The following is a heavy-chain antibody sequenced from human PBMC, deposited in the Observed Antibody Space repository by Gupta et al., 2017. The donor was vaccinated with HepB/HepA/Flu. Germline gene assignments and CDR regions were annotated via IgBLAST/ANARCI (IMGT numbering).Heavy chain of an antibody. CDR1: GFSLSTSGVG. D-gene: IGHD3-3*01. J-gene: IGHJ3*02. Sequence: QITLKESGPTLVKPTQTLTLTCTFSGFSLSTSGVGVGWIRQPPGKALEWLALIYWNDDKRYSPSLKSRLTITKDTSKNQVVLTMTNMDLVDTATYYCAHITTGQLREGDAFGIWGQGTMVTVSS. V-gene: IGHV2-5*01. CDR3: AHITTGQLREGDAFGI. CDR2: IYWNDDK.